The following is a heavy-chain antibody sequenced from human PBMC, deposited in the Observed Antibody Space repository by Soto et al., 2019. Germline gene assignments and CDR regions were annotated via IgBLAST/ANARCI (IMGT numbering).Heavy chain of an antibody. CDR3: GIRVVVAAFDF. CDR1: AGTLVDSGCY. J-gene: IGHJ3*01. Sequence: VAAGTLVDSGCYRLRIRPPPGKGLEWIGSIYYSGSTYYNPSLKSRVTISVDTPKNQFSLKLSSVTAADTAVYYGGIRVVVAAFDFWGQGTMVTVSS. CDR2: IYYSGST. D-gene: IGHD2-21*01. V-gene: IGHV4-39*01.